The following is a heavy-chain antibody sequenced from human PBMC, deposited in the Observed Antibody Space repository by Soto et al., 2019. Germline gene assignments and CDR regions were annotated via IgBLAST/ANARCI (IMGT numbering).Heavy chain of an antibody. CDR1: GFTFNRYA. CDR3: AKEPVGPDWYFDL. V-gene: IGHV3-23*01. Sequence: PGGSLRLSCAASGFTFNRYAMSWVRQAPGKGLEWVSTISGSGGSTYYADSVQGRFSISRDNSKNTLSLQVNSLRAEDTAVYNCAKEPVGPDWYFDLWGRGTLVTVSS. J-gene: IGHJ2*01. CDR2: ISGSGGST.